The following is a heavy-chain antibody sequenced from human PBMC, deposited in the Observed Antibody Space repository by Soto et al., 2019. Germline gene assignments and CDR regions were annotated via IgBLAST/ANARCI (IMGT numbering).Heavy chain of an antibody. V-gene: IGHV3-64D*06. CDR3: VRRGGAYAGSSLWFDS. CDR2: IGSTGAST. Sequence: PGGSLRLSCSASGFTFSHSAMHWVRQAPGKGLEYVAAIGSTGASTYYPGSVKGRFIISRDNSKNTLFLQMNSLRPEDTAVYYCVRRGGAYAGSSLWFDSWGQGTLVTVSS. J-gene: IGHJ5*01. D-gene: IGHD3-16*01. CDR1: GFTFSHSA.